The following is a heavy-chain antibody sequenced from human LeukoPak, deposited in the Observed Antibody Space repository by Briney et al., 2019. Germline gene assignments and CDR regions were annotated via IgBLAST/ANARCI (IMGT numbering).Heavy chain of an antibody. D-gene: IGHD3-3*01. Sequence: GGSLRLSCAASGFTFSSYSMNWVRQAPGKGLEWVSSISSSSYIYYADSVKGRFTISRDNAKNSLYLQMNSLRAEDTAVYYCARDGPAYDFWSGYYVEWGQGTLVTVSS. CDR3: ARDGPAYDFWSGYYVE. J-gene: IGHJ4*02. CDR1: GFTFSSYS. V-gene: IGHV3-21*01. CDR2: ISSSSYI.